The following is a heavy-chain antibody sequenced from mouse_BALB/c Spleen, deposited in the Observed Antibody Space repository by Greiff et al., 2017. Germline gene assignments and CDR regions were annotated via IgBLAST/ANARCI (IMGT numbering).Heavy chain of an antibody. CDR2: ISDGGSYT. D-gene: IGHD4-1*01. CDR3: ARDGNNYYAMDY. V-gene: IGHV5-4*02. CDR1: GFTFSDYY. Sequence: EVKLMESGGGLVKPGGSLKLSCAASGFTFSDYYMYWVRQTPEKRLEWVATISDGGSYTYYPDSVKGRFTISRDNAKNNLYLQMSSLKSEDTAMYYCARDGNNYYAMDYWGQGTSVTVSS. J-gene: IGHJ4*01.